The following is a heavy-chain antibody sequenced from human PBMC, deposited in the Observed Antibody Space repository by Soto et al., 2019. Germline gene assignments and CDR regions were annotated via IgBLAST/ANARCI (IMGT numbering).Heavy chain of an antibody. CDR2: ISGSGGST. V-gene: IGHV3-23*01. CDR3: ARDHIPHFDWFSDGMDV. CDR1: GFTFSSYA. J-gene: IGHJ6*02. Sequence: GGSLRLSCAASGFTFSSYAMSWVRQAPGKGLEWVSAISGSGGSTYYADSVKGRFTISRDNAKNSLYLQMNSLRAEDTAVYYCARDHIPHFDWFSDGMDVWGQGTTVTVSS. D-gene: IGHD3-9*01.